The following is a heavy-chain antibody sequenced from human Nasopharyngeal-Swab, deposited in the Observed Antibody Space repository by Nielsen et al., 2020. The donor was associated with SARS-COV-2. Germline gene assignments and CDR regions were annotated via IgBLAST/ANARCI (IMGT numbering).Heavy chain of an antibody. Sequence: SETLSLTCTVSGGSISSGDYYWSWIRQRPGKGLEWIGYIYYSASTYYNPSLKSRVTISVDTSKNQFSLKLSSVTAADTAVYYCARGWIEARPHYYYYYGMDVWGQGTTVTVSS. CDR1: GGSISSGDYY. V-gene: IGHV4-30-4*02. D-gene: IGHD6-6*01. CDR2: IYYSAST. J-gene: IGHJ6*02. CDR3: ARGWIEARPHYYYYYGMDV.